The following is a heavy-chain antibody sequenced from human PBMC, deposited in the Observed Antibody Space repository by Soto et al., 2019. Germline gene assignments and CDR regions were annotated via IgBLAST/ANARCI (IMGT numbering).Heavy chain of an antibody. V-gene: IGHV3-30*18. Sequence: VQLVESGGGVVQPGRSLRLSCAASGLTFSDYAMHWVRQAPGKGLEWVAVVSHDGRNTHYADSVKGRFTISRDSSKNRVSLEMTSMRAEDTDVYYCEKGGRKWLVTSDLNYRGQGALVTVYS. D-gene: IGHD6-19*01. CDR2: VSHDGRNT. CDR1: GLTFSDYA. J-gene: IGHJ4*02. CDR3: EKGGRKWLVTSDLNY.